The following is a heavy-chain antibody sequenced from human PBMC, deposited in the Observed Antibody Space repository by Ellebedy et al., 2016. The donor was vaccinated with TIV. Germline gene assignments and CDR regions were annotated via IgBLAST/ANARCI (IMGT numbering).Heavy chain of an antibody. CDR2: IYWDDDK. D-gene: IGHD2/OR15-2a*01. CDR1: GFSLTTTGVG. Sequence: SGPTLVKPTQTLTLTCSFSGFSLTTTGVGVGWIRQPPGKALEWLALIYWDDDKRYSPSLKSRLTITMETSKNQVVLTMTNMDPVDTATYYCAHRPVLRGFDPWGQGTLVTVSS. V-gene: IGHV2-5*02. J-gene: IGHJ5*02. CDR3: AHRPVLRGFDP.